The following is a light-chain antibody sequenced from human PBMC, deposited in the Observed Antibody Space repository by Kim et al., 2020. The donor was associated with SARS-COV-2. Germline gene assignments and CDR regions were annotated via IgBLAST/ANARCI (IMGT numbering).Light chain of an antibody. V-gene: IGLV1-44*01. CDR2: SHD. CDR3: AAWDDSLKGSV. CDR1: ISNIRSNV. J-gene: IGLJ3*02. Sequence: LSVTIYRPGRISNIRSNVVNWYQQLPGTAPKLLTYSHDDRPSGVPDRFSGSKSGTSASLAISGLQSEDEADYYCAAWDDSLKGSVFGGGTQLTVL.